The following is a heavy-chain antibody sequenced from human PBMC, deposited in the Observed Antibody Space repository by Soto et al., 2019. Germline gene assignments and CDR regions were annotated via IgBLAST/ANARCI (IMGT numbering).Heavy chain of an antibody. CDR3: ARLSRPNYYDTSGFFKDNWFDP. Sequence: QVQLVQSGAEVKKPGSSMKVSCKASGGTFNSYDINWVRQAPGQGLEWMGGIIPIVETPKYAQKFQGRVTINADESTNTVYMELSSLRSEATAMYYCARLSRPNYYDTSGFFKDNWFDPWGQGTLVTVSS. V-gene: IGHV1-69*01. J-gene: IGHJ5*02. D-gene: IGHD3-22*01. CDR1: GGTFNSYD. CDR2: IIPIVETP.